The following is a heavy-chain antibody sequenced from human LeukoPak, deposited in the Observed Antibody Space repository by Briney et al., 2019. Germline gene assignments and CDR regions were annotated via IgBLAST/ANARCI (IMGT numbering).Heavy chain of an antibody. J-gene: IGHJ4*02. V-gene: IGHV1-69*05. CDR1: GGTFSSYA. CDR2: IIPIFGSA. Sequence: GASVKVSCKASGGTFSSYAISWVRQAPGQGLEWMGGIIPIFGSANYAQKFQGRVTITTDESTSTAYMELSSLRSEDTAVYYCAIGNSGSYYFWGQGTLVTVSS. D-gene: IGHD1-26*01. CDR3: AIGNSGSYYF.